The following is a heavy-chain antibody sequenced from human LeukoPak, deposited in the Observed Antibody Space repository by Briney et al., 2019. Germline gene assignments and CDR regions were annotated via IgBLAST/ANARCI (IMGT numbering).Heavy chain of an antibody. D-gene: IGHD5-24*01. CDR3: ARDLEMAFDY. J-gene: IGHJ4*02. Sequence: SQTLSLTCTVSGGSISSGSYYWSWIRQPAGKGLEWIGRIYTSGSTNYNPSLKSRVTISVDTSKNQFSLKLSSVAAADTAVYYCARDLEMAFDYWGQGALVTVSS. V-gene: IGHV4-61*02. CDR1: GGSISSGSYY. CDR2: IYTSGST.